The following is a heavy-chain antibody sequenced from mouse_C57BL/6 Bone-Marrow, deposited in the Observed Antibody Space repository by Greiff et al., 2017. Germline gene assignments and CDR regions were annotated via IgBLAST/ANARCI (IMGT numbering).Heavy chain of an antibody. CDR1: GYTFTSYW. J-gene: IGHJ2*01. Sequence: QVQLQQPGAELVKPGASVKMSCKVSGYTFTSYWLTWVKQRLGQGLEWIGDFYLGSGSTNYNEKSKSKATLIVDTSSSTAYMQLSSLTSEDYAVYYGARSPPESFDYWGQGTTLTVSS. CDR2: FYLGSGST. V-gene: IGHV1-55*01. CDR3: ARSPPESFDY.